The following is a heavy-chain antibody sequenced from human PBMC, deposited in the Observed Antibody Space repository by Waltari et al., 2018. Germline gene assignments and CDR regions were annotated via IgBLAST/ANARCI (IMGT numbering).Heavy chain of an antibody. CDR1: GFSFSGSA. CDR3: VRHEYPSSPPFDL. Sequence: EVQLVESGGGLVQPGGSLKLSGAASGFSFSGSAIHWVRQASGKGLEWIGRIRSKTNTYATAYAASVKGRFTISRDDSKNTAYLQMDSLKTEDTAVYYCVRHEYPSSPPFDLWGQGTLVTVSS. J-gene: IGHJ5*02. CDR2: IRSKTNTYAT. D-gene: IGHD3-10*01. V-gene: IGHV3-73*02.